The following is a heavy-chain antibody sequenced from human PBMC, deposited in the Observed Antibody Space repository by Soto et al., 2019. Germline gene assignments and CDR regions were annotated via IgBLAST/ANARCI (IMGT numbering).Heavy chain of an antibody. CDR3: ARVILSGHLTSDI. CDR1: GFTFSSNS. CDR2: ISSSSSTI. Sequence: EVQVVESGGGLVQPGGSLRLSCAASGFTFSSNSMNWVRQAPGKGLEWISYISSSSSTIYAASVKGRFTISRDNARKRLYVQMNSLRDEDTAVDYCARVILSGHLTSDIWGQGTVVTVSS. V-gene: IGHV3-48*02. D-gene: IGHD3-9*01. J-gene: IGHJ4*02.